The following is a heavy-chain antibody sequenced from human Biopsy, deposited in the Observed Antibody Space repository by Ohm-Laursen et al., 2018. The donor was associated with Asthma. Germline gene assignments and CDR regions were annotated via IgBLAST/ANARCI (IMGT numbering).Heavy chain of an antibody. CDR2: ISVYNGNT. D-gene: IGHD3-10*01. J-gene: IGHJ6*02. Sequence: ASVKVSCKTSGYTFNSAGIAWVRQAPGQGLEWMGWISVYNGNTKVAQKLQDRVTMITDTSASTAYMELRSLRSDDTAVYFCARAVDYSHYYGIDVWGQGTTVTVS. CDR1: GYTFNSAG. V-gene: IGHV1-18*01. CDR3: ARAVDYSHYYGIDV.